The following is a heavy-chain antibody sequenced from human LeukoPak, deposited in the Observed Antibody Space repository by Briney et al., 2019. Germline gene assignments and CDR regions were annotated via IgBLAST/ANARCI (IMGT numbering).Heavy chain of an antibody. CDR2: IRQDGNWM. CDR1: GFIFSNYY. J-gene: IGHJ4*02. CDR3: ARDLGYYYYDSSGYFDY. D-gene: IGHD3-22*01. V-gene: IGHV3-7*01. Sequence: GGSLRLSCAASGFIFSNYYMNWVRQAPGKGLEWVANIRQDGNWMAYADSVKGRFTISRENGKNSLSLQMSSLRAEDTAVYYCARDLGYYYYDSSGYFDYWGQGTLVTVSS.